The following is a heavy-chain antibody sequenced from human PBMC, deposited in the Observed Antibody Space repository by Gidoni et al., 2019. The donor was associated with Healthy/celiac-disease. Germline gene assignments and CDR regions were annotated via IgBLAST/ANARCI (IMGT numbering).Heavy chain of an antibody. CDR2: IYYSGST. CDR3: ARGYGDYADY. V-gene: IGHV4-59*01. CDR1: GGSISSYS. Sequence: QVQLQESGPGLVKPSETLSLTCTVSGGSISSYSWSWIRQPPGKGLEWIGYIYYSGSTNYNPSLKSRVTISVDTSKNQFSLKLSSVTAADTAVYYCARGYGDYADYWGQGTLVTVSS. D-gene: IGHD4-17*01. J-gene: IGHJ4*02.